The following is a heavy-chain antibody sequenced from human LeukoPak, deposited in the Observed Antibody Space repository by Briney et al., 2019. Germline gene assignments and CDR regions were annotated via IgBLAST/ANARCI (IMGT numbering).Heavy chain of an antibody. Sequence: GGSLRLSCAASGFTFSSYSMNWVRQAPGKGLEWVSSISSSSSYIYYADSVKGRFTISRDNAKNSLYLQMNSLRAEDTAVYYCAKKEYDSSGYVYWGQGTLVTVSS. D-gene: IGHD3-22*01. J-gene: IGHJ4*02. CDR3: AKKEYDSSGYVY. CDR1: GFTFSSYS. CDR2: ISSSSSYI. V-gene: IGHV3-21*04.